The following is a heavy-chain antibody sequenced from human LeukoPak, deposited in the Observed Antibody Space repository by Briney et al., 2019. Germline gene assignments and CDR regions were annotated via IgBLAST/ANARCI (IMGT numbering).Heavy chain of an antibody. J-gene: IGHJ6*03. CDR1: GGSISSGDYY. CDR2: IYYSGST. D-gene: IGHD3-3*01. CDR3: ARGGGFWSGYDYYYYYYMDV. V-gene: IGHV4-30-4*08. Sequence: SQTLSLTCTVSGGSISSGDYYWSWIRQPPGKGLEWIGYIYYSGSTNYNPSLKSRVTISVDTSKNQFSLKLSSVTAADTAVYYCARGGGFWSGYDYYYYYYMDVWGKGTTVTVSS.